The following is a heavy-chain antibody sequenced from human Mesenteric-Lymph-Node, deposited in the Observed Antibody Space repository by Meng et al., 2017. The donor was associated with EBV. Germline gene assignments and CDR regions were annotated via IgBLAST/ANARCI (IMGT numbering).Heavy chain of an antibody. CDR2: ISAYNGDT. D-gene: IGHD1-26*01. J-gene: IGHJ4*02. V-gene: IGHV1-18*01. Sequence: QVRLVQAGAGVKEPGSSVSVSCKASGVTFSRYAINWVRQAPGQGLEWMGWISAYNGDTKYAQKVQDRVTMTTDTSTSTVYMELRSLGSDDTAVYYCARDHGGKYYYWGQGTLVTVSS. CDR3: ARDHGGKYYY. CDR1: GVTFSRYA.